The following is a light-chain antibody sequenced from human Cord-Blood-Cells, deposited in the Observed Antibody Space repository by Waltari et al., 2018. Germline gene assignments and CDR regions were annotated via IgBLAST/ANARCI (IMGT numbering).Light chain of an antibody. V-gene: IGLV3-25*02. CDR2: KDS. CDR1: ALPTLS. CDR3: QSADSSGTYVV. J-gene: IGLJ2*01. Sequence: SYELPQPPTVSVSPGQTARITCSGDALPTLSASWYQQKPGQAPVLVIYKDSERPSGIPERFSGSSSGTTVTLTISGVQAEDEADYYCQSADSSGTYVVFGGGTKLTVL.